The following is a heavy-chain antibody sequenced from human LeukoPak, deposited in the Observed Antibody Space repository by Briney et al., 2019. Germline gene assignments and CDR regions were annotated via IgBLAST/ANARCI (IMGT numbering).Heavy chain of an antibody. D-gene: IGHD5-18*01. CDR3: ARIRGYSYSVDY. CDR2: IYYSGST. J-gene: IGHJ4*02. CDR1: GGSISSYY. V-gene: IGHV4-59*01. Sequence: SETLSLTCTVSGGSISSYYWSWIRQPPGKGLEWIGYIYYSGSTNYNPSLKSRVTISVDTSKNQFSLKLSSVTAADTAVYYCARIRGYSYSVDYWGQGTLVTVSS.